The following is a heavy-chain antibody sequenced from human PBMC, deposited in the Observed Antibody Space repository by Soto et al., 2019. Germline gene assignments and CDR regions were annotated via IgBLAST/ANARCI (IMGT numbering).Heavy chain of an antibody. V-gene: IGHV4-59*01. CDR2: IHYSGST. D-gene: IGHD2-21*01. Sequence: WTWIRQPPGKGLEWIGNIHYSGSTNYSPSLKGRVIISVDTSENQSSLKLSSVTTADTAVYYCTVGGDGHPFDYWGQGTLVTVSS. CDR3: TVGGDGHPFDY. J-gene: IGHJ4*02.